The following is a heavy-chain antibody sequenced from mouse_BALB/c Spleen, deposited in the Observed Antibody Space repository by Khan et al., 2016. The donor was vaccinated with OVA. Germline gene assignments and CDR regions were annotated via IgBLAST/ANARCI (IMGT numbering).Heavy chain of an antibody. J-gene: IGHJ4*01. D-gene: IGHD2-1*01. Sequence: EVELVESGPGLVKPSQSLSLTCSVTGYSITSGFYWNWIRQFPGNRLEWMGYISYDGTNNYNPSLKNRISITRDTSKNQFFLKLNSVTTEDTATYFCAREGNYVQSYAMDYWGQGTSVTVSS. CDR2: ISYDGTN. CDR3: AREGNYVQSYAMDY. V-gene: IGHV3-6*02. CDR1: GYSITSGFY.